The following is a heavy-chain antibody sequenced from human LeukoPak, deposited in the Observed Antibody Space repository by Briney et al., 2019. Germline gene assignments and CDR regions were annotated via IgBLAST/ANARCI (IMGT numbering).Heavy chain of an antibody. CDR3: YGQSYLFDY. D-gene: IGHD4-17*01. Sequence: PGGSLRLSRAASGFIFSNYLMSWVRQAPGKGLEWVANIKHDGSEKYYVDSVEGRFTISRDNAKSSLYLQMNSLRAEDTAVYYCYGQSYLFDYWGQGTLVTVSS. V-gene: IGHV3-7*01. J-gene: IGHJ4*02. CDR1: GFIFSNYL. CDR2: IKHDGSEK.